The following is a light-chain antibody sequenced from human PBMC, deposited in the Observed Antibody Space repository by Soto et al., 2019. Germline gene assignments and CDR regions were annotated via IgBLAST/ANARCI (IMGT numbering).Light chain of an antibody. V-gene: IGKV1-39*01. CDR2: ATS. CDR3: QQRYSTPSIT. J-gene: IGKJ5*01. Sequence: DIHMTQSPSSLAASVGDRVTITCRASQSISGYLNWYQQKPGKAPRLLIYATSNLQSGVPSRFSGSGSGTDFTLTISSLQPEDFATYYCQQRYSTPSITFGQGTRLEIK. CDR1: QSISGY.